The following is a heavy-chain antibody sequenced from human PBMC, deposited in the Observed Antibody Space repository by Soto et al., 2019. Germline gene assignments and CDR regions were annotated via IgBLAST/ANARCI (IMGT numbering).Heavy chain of an antibody. CDR2: IYYSGST. CDR1: GGSISSYY. J-gene: IGHJ5*02. V-gene: IGHV4-59*08. Sequence: LSLTCTVSGGSISSYYWSWIRQPPGKGLEWIGYIYYSGSTNYNPSLESRVTISVDTSKNQFSLKLSSVTAADTAVYYCARHARNWFDPWGQGTLVTVSS. CDR3: ARHARNWFDP.